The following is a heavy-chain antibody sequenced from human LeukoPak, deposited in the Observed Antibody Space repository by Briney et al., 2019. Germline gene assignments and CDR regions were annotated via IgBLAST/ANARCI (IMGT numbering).Heavy chain of an antibody. D-gene: IGHD3-22*01. CDR3: ATPLDYYDSSGYHQGGD. CDR1: GFTFSSCW. V-gene: IGHV3-7*03. J-gene: IGHJ4*02. Sequence: GGSLRLSCAASGFTFSSCWMTWVRQATGKGLEWVADIKEDGSKKNYVDSVKGRFTIFRDNAKNSLYLQMNSLRAEDTAVYYCATPLDYYDSSGYHQGGDWGQGTLVTVSS. CDR2: IKEDGSKK.